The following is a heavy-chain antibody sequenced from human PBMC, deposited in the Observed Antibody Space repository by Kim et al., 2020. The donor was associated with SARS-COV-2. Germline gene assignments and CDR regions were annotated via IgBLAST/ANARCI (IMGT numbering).Heavy chain of an antibody. J-gene: IGHJ6*02. CDR1: GFTVSSNY. CDR3: ARESGVWDRQLGSLHGEDGYYYGMDV. Sequence: GGSLRLSCAASGFTVSSNYMSWVRQAPGKGLEWVSVIYSGGSTYYADSVKGRFTISRHNSKNTLYLQMNSLRAEDTAVYYCARESGVWDRQLGSLHGEDGYYYGMDVWGQGTTVTVSS. V-gene: IGHV3-53*04. CDR2: IYSGGST. D-gene: IGHD6-13*01.